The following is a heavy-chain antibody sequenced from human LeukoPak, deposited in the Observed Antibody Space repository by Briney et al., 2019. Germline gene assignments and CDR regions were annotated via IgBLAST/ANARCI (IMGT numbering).Heavy chain of an antibody. CDR1: GFTFSSYA. D-gene: IGHD6-13*01. V-gene: IGHV3-30*18. CDR3: AKDFAYSSSFGTFDY. Sequence: PGGSLRLSCAASGFTFSSYAMSWVRQAPGKGLEWVAVISYDGSNKYYADSVKGRFTISRDNSKNTLYLQMNSLRAEDTAVYYCAKDFAYSSSFGTFDYWGQGTLVTVSS. J-gene: IGHJ4*02. CDR2: ISYDGSNK.